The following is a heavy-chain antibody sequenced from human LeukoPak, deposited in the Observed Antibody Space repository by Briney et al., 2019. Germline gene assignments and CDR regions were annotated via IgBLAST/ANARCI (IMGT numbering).Heavy chain of an antibody. V-gene: IGHV3-21*04. Sequence: SGGSLRLSCAASGFTFSSYSMNWVRQAPGKGLEWVSSISSSSSYIYYADSVKGRFTISRDNAKNSLYLQMNSLRAEDTAVYYCAKEASRGFDIWGQGTMVTVSS. J-gene: IGHJ3*02. CDR2: ISSSSSYI. CDR3: AKEASRGFDI. CDR1: GFTFSSYS. D-gene: IGHD6-6*01.